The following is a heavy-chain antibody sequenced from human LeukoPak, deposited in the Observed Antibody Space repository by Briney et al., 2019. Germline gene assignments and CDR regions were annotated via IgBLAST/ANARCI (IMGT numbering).Heavy chain of an antibody. CDR1: GFTFSSYW. J-gene: IGHJ4*02. D-gene: IGHD6-13*01. V-gene: IGHV3-7*05. CDR3: AREHVRSWYFDY. CDR2: IKYDGSEK. Sequence: GGSLRLSCEASGFTFSSYWMTWVRQAPGRGLEWVANIKYDGSEKYYLDSVKGRFTISRDNARNSLYLQMNSLSAEDTAVYYCAREHVRSWYFDYWGQGTLVTVSS.